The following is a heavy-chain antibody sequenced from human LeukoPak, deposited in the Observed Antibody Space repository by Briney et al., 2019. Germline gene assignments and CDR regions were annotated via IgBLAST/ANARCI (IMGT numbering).Heavy chain of an antibody. CDR3: ARGDVDTTMVDAFDI. CDR2: INPNSGGT. Sequence: GASVKDSCKACVYTHIGYHIHWVRQAPGKGLEWVGWINPNSGGTNYAQKFQGRVTMTRDTSISTAYMELSRLRSDDTAVYYCARGDVDTTMVDAFDIWSQGTMVTVSS. V-gene: IGHV1-2*02. CDR1: VYTHIGYH. D-gene: IGHD5-18*01. J-gene: IGHJ3*02.